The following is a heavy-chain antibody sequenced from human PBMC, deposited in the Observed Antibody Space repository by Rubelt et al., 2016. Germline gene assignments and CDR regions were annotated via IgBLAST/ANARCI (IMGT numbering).Heavy chain of an antibody. CDR2: T. D-gene: IGHD2-8*02. CDR3: AKVGRLYTGPDCSALDS. V-gene: IGHV3-23*01. Sequence: TYYTDSVKGRFTISRDNFQNRLYLQMSSLRAEDTAIYYCAKVGRLYTGPDCSALDSWGRGTLATASS. J-gene: IGHJ5*01.